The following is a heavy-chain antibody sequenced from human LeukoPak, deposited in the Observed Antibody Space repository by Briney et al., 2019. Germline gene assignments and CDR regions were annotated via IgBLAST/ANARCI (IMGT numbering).Heavy chain of an antibody. CDR2: IYYSGST. V-gene: IGHV4-39*07. CDR3: ARVSRGNSVGGDY. D-gene: IGHD4-23*01. CDR1: GGSISSSSYY. Sequence: SETLSLTCTVSGGSISSSSYYWGWIRQPPGKGLEWIGSIYYSGSTYYNPSLKSRVTISVDTSKNQFSLKLSSVTAADTAMYYCARVSRGNSVGGDYWGQGTLVTVSS. J-gene: IGHJ4*02.